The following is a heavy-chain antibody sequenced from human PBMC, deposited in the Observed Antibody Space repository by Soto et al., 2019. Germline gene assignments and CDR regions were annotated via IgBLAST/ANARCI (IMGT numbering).Heavy chain of an antibody. V-gene: IGHV4-34*01. CDR3: ASSHLRHTAMADFDY. CDR2: IDRSGRT. J-gene: IGHJ4*02. Sequence: DASSSDWYWNWIRQSPGKGVEWIGEIDRSGRTKYNPSLKSRVSITVDTSKNQFSLELSSVTAADTAVYYCASSHLRHTAMADFDYWGQGTLVTVSS. D-gene: IGHD5-18*01. CDR1: DASSSDWY.